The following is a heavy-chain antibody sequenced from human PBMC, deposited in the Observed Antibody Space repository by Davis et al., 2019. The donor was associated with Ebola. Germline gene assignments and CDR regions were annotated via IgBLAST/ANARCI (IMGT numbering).Heavy chain of an antibody. CDR3: ARGGSGFDP. Sequence: GGSLRLSCAASGFTFSSYSMNWVRQAPGKGLEWVSGISGSGGSTYYADSVKGRFTISRDNSKNTLYLQMNSLRAEDTAVYYCARGGSGFDPWGQGTLVTVSS. CDR1: GFTFSSYS. V-gene: IGHV3-23*01. D-gene: IGHD3-10*01. J-gene: IGHJ5*02. CDR2: ISGSGGST.